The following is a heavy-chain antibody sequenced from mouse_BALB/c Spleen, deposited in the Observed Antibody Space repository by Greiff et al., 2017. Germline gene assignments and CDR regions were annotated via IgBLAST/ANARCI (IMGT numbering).Heavy chain of an antibody. V-gene: IGHV5-9-4*01. CDR1: GFTFSSYA. CDR2: ISSGGSYT. Sequence: EVKLMESGGGLVKPGGSLKLSCAASGFTFSSYAMSWVRQSPEKRLEWVAEISSGGSYTYYPDTVTGRFTISRDNAKNTLYLEMSSLRSEDTAMYYCARVTGTNAMDYWGQGTSVTVSS. J-gene: IGHJ4*01. D-gene: IGHD4-1*01. CDR3: ARVTGTNAMDY.